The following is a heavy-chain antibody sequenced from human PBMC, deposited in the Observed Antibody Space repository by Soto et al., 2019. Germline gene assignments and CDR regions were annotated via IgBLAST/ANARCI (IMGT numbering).Heavy chain of an antibody. CDR2: MNPHSGSA. V-gene: IGHV1-8*01. D-gene: IGHD2-15*01. CDR1: GYTFTSYD. CDR3: ARWTIAGENLPGDY. J-gene: IGHJ4*02. Sequence: QVQLVQSGAEVKKPGASVKVSCKASGYTFTSYDLNWVRQATGQGLEWMGWMNPHSGSAGYAQKFQGRVTMARNTSVSTAYMELTSLTSEDTAVYYCARWTIAGENLPGDYWGQGTLVTVAS.